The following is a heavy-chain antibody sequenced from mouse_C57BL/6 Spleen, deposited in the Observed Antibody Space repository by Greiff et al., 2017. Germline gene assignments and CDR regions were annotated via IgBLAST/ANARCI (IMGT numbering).Heavy chain of an antibody. D-gene: IGHD1-1*01. CDR1: CFTFPTYS. CDR3: ASFGSLDY. CDR2: SDPSDSET. J-gene: IGHJ2*01. V-gene: IGHV1-52*01. Sequence: HVQLKQPGGELVRPGGSVKLSCKASCFTFPTYSMSWVKQRPIQGLEWIGNSDPSDSETHYHQKFKDKATLTVDKSSSTAYMQLSSLTSEDSAVYYCASFGSLDYWGQGTTLTVSS.